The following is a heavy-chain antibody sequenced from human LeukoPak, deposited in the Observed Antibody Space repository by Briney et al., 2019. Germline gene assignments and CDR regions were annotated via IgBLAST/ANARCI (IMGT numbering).Heavy chain of an antibody. D-gene: IGHD2/OR15-2a*01. CDR2: ISFHGTDT. J-gene: IGHJ3*02. V-gene: IGHV3-30*04. Sequence: GTSLRLSCAASGFTFISYAIHWVRQAPGEGLEWVAVISFHGTDTFYADSVKGRFTISRDNSKNTLYLQMSSLRGDDTAVYYCARPGASVTRIMFFDMWGQGTMVTVSS. CDR3: ARPGASVTRIMFFDM. CDR1: GFTFISYA.